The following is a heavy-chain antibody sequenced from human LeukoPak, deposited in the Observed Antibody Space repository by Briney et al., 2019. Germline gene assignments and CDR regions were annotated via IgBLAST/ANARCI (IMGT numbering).Heavy chain of an antibody. CDR2: INAGNGNT. Sequence: ASVKVSCKASGYTFTSYAMHWVRQAPGQRLEWMGWINAGNGNTKYSQKFQGRVTITRDTSASTAYMELSSLRSEDTAVYYCARGRFAHGYSYGYYFTYWGQGTLVTVSS. CDR3: ARGRFAHGYSYGYYFTY. CDR1: GYTFTSYA. D-gene: IGHD5-18*01. V-gene: IGHV1-3*01. J-gene: IGHJ4*02.